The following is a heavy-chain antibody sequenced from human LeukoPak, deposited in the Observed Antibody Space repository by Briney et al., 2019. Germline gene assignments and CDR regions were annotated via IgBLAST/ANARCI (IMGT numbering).Heavy chain of an antibody. J-gene: IGHJ4*02. CDR2: IYYSGST. CDR3: ARDHGSGSFPYYFDY. D-gene: IGHD3-10*01. Sequence: SSETLSLTCTVSGGSISSYYWSWIRQPPGKRLQWIGYIYYSGSTNYNPSLKSRVTISVYTSKNQFSLKLSSVTAADTAVYYCARDHGSGSFPYYFDYWGQGTLVTVSS. CDR1: GGSISSYY. V-gene: IGHV4-59*12.